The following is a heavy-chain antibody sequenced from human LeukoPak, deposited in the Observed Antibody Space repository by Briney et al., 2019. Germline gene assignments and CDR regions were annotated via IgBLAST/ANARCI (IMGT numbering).Heavy chain of an antibody. D-gene: IGHD2-2*01. V-gene: IGHV3-74*01. J-gene: IGHJ4*02. Sequence: GGSLRLSCAASGFTFNSYWMSWVRQAPGKGLVWVSHINSDGSWTSYADSVKGRFTISKDNAKNTVYLQMNNLRAEDTAVYYCVSFYETYWGRGTLVTVSS. CDR1: GFTFNSYW. CDR2: INSDGSWT. CDR3: VSFYETY.